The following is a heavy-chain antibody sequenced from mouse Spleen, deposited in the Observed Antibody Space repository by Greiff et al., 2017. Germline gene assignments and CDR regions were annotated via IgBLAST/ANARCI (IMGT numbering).Heavy chain of an antibody. Sequence: EVNVVESGGGLVKPGGSLKLSCAASGFTFSSYAMSWVRQTPEKRLEWVAYISSGGGNTYYPDSVKGRFTISRDNAKNTLYLQMSSLRSEDTALYYCAREGDYSYYKDWFAYWGQGTLVTVSA. V-gene: IGHV5-9*01. CDR2: ISSGGGNT. J-gene: IGHJ3*01. CDR1: GFTFSSYA. CDR3: AREGDYSYYKDWFAY. D-gene: IGHD2-12*01.